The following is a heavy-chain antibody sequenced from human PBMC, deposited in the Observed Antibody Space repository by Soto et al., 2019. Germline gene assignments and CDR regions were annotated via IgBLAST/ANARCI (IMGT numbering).Heavy chain of an antibody. CDR1: GGSFSGYY. D-gene: IGHD3-10*01. CDR2: INHSGST. CDR3: ANSQKLLWFGESSSVFDY. J-gene: IGHJ4*02. V-gene: IGHV4-34*01. Sequence: SETLSLTCAVYGGSFSGYYWSWIRQPPGKGLEWIGEINHSGSTNYNPSLKSRVTISVDTSKNQFSLKLSSVTAADTAVYYCANSQKLLWFGESSSVFDYWGQGTLVTVSS.